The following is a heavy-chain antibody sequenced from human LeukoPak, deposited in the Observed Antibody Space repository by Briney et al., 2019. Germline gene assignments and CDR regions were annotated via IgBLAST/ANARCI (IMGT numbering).Heavy chain of an antibody. D-gene: IGHD3-16*01. V-gene: IGHV1-18*01. CDR3: ARDYRVSWGTTDYFDY. CDR2: ISAYNGNT. CDR1: GYTFTSYG. Sequence: ASVKVSCKASGYTFTSYGISWVRQAPGQGLAWKGWISAYNGNTNYAQKLQGRVTMTTDTSTSTAYMELRSLRSDDTAVYYCARDYRVSWGTTDYFDYWGQGTLVTVSS. J-gene: IGHJ4*02.